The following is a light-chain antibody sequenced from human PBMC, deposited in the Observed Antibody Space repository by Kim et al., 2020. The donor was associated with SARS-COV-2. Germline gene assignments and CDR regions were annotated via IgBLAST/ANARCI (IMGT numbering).Light chain of an antibody. CDR3: QAWDSSTPHWV. J-gene: IGLJ3*02. V-gene: IGLV3-1*01. CDR2: QDS. Sequence: PGQTARLTCSGDKLGDKYACWYQQKPGRSPVLVIYQDSKRPSGIPERFSGSNSGNTATLTISGTQAMDEADYYCQAWDSSTPHWVFGGGTQLTVL. CDR1: KLGDKY.